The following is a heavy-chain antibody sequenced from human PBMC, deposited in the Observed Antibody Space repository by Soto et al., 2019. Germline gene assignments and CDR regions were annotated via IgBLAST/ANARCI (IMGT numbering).Heavy chain of an antibody. CDR2: IYYSGST. D-gene: IGHD5-18*01. J-gene: IGHJ4*02. CDR1: GGSVSSGSYY. V-gene: IGHV4-61*01. CDR3: ARDPTAIRWSY. Sequence: QVQLQESGPGLVKPSETLSLTCTVSGGSVSSGSYYWSWIRQPPGKGLEWIGYIYYSGSTNYNPSLKSRVTISVDTSKNQFSLKLSSVTAVDTAVYYCARDPTAIRWSYWGQGTLVTVSS.